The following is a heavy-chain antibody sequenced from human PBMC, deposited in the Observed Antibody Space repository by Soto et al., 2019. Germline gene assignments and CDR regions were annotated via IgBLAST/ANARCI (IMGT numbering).Heavy chain of an antibody. CDR2: MNPNSGNT. CDR3: ARMRPATIFGVVTHPDNWFDP. Sequence: ASVKVSCKASGYTFTSYDINWVRQATGQGLEWMGWMNPNSGNTGYAQKFQGRVTMTRNTSISTAYMELSSLRSEDQAVYYCARMRPATIFGVVTHPDNWFDPWGQGTLVTVSS. CDR1: GYTFTSYD. J-gene: IGHJ5*02. D-gene: IGHD3-3*01. V-gene: IGHV1-8*01.